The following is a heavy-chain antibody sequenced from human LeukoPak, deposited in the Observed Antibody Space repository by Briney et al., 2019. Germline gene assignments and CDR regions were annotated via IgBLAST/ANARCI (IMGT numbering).Heavy chain of an antibody. CDR1: GFTFSSYG. D-gene: IGHD2-15*01. CDR2: ISYDGSNK. CDR3: ARGAATDAFDI. V-gene: IGHV3-30*03. Sequence: PGGSLRLSCAASGFTFSSYGMHWVRQAPGKGLEWVAVISYDGSNKYYADSVKGRFTISRDNSKNTLYLQTNSLRAEDTAVYYCARGAATDAFDIWGQGTMVTVSS. J-gene: IGHJ3*02.